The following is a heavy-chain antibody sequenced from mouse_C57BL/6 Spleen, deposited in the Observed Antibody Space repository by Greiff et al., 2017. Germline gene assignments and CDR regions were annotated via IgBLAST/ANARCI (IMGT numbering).Heavy chain of an antibody. D-gene: IGHD1-1*01. CDR2: IDPSDSYT. J-gene: IGHJ2*01. CDR1: GYTFTSYW. Sequence: VQLQQPGAELVMPGASVKLSCKASGYTFTSYWMHWVKQRPGQGLEWIGEIDPSDSYTNYNQKFKGKSTLTVDKSSSTAYMQLSSLTSEDSAVYYCARWGYGSSYNFDDWGQGTTLTVSS. CDR3: ARWGYGSSYNFDD. V-gene: IGHV1-69*01.